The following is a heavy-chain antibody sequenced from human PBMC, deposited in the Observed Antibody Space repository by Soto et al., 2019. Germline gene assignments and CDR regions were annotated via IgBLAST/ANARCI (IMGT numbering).Heavy chain of an antibody. CDR1: GYTFTGYY. CDR2: INPNSGGT. V-gene: IGHV1-2*04. J-gene: IGHJ4*02. CDR3: ARGPNYFDY. Sequence: ASVKVSCKASGYTFTGYYMHWVRQAPGQGLEWMGWINPNSGGTNYAQKFQGWVTMTTDTSTSTAYMELRSLRSDDTAVYYCARGPNYFDYWGQGTLVTVSS.